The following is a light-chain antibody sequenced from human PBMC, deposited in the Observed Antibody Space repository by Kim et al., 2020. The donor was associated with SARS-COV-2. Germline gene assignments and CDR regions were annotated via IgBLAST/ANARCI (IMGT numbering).Light chain of an antibody. CDR2: SNS. CDR1: RSNIGNNP. Sequence: GQRVTISCSGGRSNIGNNPVTWYKHVPGTAPTLLIRSNSQRPSGVSDRFSGSKSDTSASLAIGGLQSDDEAVYYCATWDDTLKGVVFGGGTQLTVL. J-gene: IGLJ3*02. CDR3: ATWDDTLKGVV. V-gene: IGLV1-44*01.